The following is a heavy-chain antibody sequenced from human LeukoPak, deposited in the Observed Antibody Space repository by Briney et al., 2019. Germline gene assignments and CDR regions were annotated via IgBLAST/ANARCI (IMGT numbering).Heavy chain of an antibody. D-gene: IGHD6-13*01. CDR1: GFTVSSNY. Sequence: GGSLRLSCAASGFTVSSNYMSWVRQAPGKGLEWVSVIYSGGSTYYADSVKGRFTISRGNSKNTLYLQMNSLRAEDTAVYYCARGIAAVHDAFDIWGQGTMVTVSS. CDR2: IYSGGST. CDR3: ARGIAAVHDAFDI. J-gene: IGHJ3*02. V-gene: IGHV3-53*01.